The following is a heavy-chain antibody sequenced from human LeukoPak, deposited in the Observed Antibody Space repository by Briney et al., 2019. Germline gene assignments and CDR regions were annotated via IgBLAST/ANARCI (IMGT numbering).Heavy chain of an antibody. V-gene: IGHV4-59*10. Sequence: SETLSLTCAVSGGSISSYYWSWIRQPAGKGLEWIGRIYASGGTNYNPSLKSRVTMSVDTSKNQFSLKLRSVTAADTAVYYCARYVESKYDVWSGYYDIVQPIFDYWGQGTLVTVSS. J-gene: IGHJ4*01. CDR2: IYASGGT. CDR3: ARYVESKYDVWSGYYDIVQPIFDY. D-gene: IGHD3-3*01. CDR1: GGSISSYY.